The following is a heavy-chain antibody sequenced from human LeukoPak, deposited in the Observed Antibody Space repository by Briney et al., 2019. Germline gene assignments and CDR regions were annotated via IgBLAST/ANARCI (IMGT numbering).Heavy chain of an antibody. CDR2: ISSSSTYI. V-gene: IGHV3-21*04. Sequence: GGSLRLSCAASGFTFSNYIMNWVRRAPGQGLEWVSSISSSSTYIYYADSVRGRFTISRDNAKNSLYLQMSSLKASDTAMYYCARRADYGSGSVFDPWGQGTLVTVSS. J-gene: IGHJ5*02. CDR3: ARRADYGSGSVFDP. D-gene: IGHD3-10*01. CDR1: GFTFSNYI.